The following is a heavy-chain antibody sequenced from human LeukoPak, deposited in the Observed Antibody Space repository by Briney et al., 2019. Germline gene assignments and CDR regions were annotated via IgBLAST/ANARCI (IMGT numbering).Heavy chain of an antibody. Sequence: ASVKVSCKASGYTFTGYYMHWVRQAPGQGLEWMGWINPNSGGTNYAQKFQGRVTMTRDTSISTAYMELSRLRSDDTAVYYCARGYCISTRCYVFDYWGQGTLVTVSS. CDR2: INPNSGGT. D-gene: IGHD2-2*01. J-gene: IGHJ4*02. V-gene: IGHV1-2*02. CDR3: ARGYCISTRCYVFDY. CDR1: GYTFTGYY.